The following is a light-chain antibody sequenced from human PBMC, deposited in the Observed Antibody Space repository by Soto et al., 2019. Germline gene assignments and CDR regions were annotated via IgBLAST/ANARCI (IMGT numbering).Light chain of an antibody. J-gene: IGLJ2*01. CDR3: EAWIDSLYGAL. Sequence: QSALTQPPSASGTPGQRATISCSGSSSNIGANPVNWYQQLPGTAPKLLIYNNDQRPSGVPDRFSASKSGTSASLAISGLRSEDGADYYCEAWIDSLYGALFGGGTQLTVL. CDR2: NND. CDR1: SSNIGANP. V-gene: IGLV1-44*01.